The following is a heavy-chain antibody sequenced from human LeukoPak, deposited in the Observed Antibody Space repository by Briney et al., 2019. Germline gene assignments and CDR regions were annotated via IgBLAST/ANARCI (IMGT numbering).Heavy chain of an antibody. V-gene: IGHV1-69*13. Sequence: ASMTVSCKASGGTFSSYAISWVRQAPGQGLEWMGGIIPIFGTANYAQKFQGRVTITADESTSTAYMELSSLRSEDTAVYYCARDSLPYYYDSSGYLYYGMDVWGQGTTVTVSS. CDR3: ARDSLPYYYDSSGYLYYGMDV. CDR1: GGTFSSYA. CDR2: IIPIFGTA. D-gene: IGHD3-22*01. J-gene: IGHJ6*02.